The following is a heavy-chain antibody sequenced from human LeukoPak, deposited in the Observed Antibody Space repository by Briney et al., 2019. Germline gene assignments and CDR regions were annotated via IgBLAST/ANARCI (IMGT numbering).Heavy chain of an antibody. CDR1: GYSISSGYF. D-gene: IGHD2-21*02. J-gene: IGHJ3*02. V-gene: IGHV4-38-2*02. CDR3: VRVGWGLLRGHDAPDI. CDR2: IYHSGST. Sequence: SETLSLTCTVSGYSISSGYFWGWIRQPPGKGLECIGTIYHSGSTYYNPSLKSRVTISVDTSKNQFSLKLNSVTAADTAVYYCVRVGWGLLRGHDAPDIWGQGTMVTVSS.